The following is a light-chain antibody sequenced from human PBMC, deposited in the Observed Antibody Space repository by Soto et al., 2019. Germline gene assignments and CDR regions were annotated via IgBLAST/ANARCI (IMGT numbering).Light chain of an antibody. V-gene: IGLV1-44*01. CDR1: RSDIGSNF. CDR3: AAWDDSLTGPV. J-gene: IGLJ1*01. CDR2: NSN. Sequence: QSVLSQPPSASGTPGQTVIISCSGSRSDIGSNFVNWYQHLPGTAPKLLIYNSNQRPSGVPDRFSGSKSGTSASLAISGLQSEDEADYCCAAWDDSLTGPVFGTGTKVTGL.